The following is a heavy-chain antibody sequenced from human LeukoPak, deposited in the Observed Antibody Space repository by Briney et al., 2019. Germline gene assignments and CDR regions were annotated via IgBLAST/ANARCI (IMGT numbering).Heavy chain of an antibody. J-gene: IGHJ5*02. CDR3: ARRRHAVLRYSSWFDP. CDR1: GGSISSYY. D-gene: IGHD3-9*01. Sequence: SETLSLTCTVSGGSISSYYWSWIRQPPGKGLEWIGYIYYSGSTNYNPSLKSRVTISVDTSKNQFSLKLSSVTAADTAVYYCARRRHAVLRYSSWFDPWGQGTLVTVSS. CDR2: IYYSGST. V-gene: IGHV4-59*01.